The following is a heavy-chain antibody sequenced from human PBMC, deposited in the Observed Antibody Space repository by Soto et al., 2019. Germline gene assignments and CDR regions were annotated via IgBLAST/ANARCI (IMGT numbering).Heavy chain of an antibody. Sequence: QVQLQESGPGLVKPSQTLSVTCTVSGGSISSGGYYWSWIRQHPGQGLEGIGYIYYSGSTYYNPSHKSRVTISVDTSKNQCSLKLSSVTAADTAVYYCARDPHPPYDSSGPLWGQGTLVTVSS. CDR1: GGSISSGGYY. D-gene: IGHD3-22*01. V-gene: IGHV4-31*03. CDR3: ARDPHPPYDSSGPL. CDR2: IYYSGST. J-gene: IGHJ4*02.